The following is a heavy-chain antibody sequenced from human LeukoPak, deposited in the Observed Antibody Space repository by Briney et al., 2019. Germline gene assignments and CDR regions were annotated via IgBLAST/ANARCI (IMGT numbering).Heavy chain of an antibody. Sequence: AXVKVSCKASGYTFTGYHIHWVRQAPGQGLEWMGRINPCSGDTNFAQKFQGRVTMTRDTSITTAYMDLSSLTPDDTAVYFCARDQGSLTRSWYTGYWGQGTQVTVSS. D-gene: IGHD6-13*01. CDR2: INPCSGDT. J-gene: IGHJ4*02. CDR1: GYTFTGYH. CDR3: ARDQGSLTRSWYTGY. V-gene: IGHV1-2*06.